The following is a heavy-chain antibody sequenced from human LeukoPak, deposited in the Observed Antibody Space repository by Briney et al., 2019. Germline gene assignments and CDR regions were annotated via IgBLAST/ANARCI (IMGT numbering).Heavy chain of an antibody. CDR1: GFTFSSHA. V-gene: IGHV3-30*04. J-gene: IGHJ4*02. Sequence: PGGSLRLSCAASGFTFSSHALHWVRQAPGKGLEWVAVISYDGSTKYYADSVKGRFTISRDNSKNTVYLQMNSLRPEDTAVYYCAARRLTVTTEIDYWGQGTLVTVSS. CDR3: AARRLTVTTEIDY. D-gene: IGHD4-17*01. CDR2: ISYDGSTK.